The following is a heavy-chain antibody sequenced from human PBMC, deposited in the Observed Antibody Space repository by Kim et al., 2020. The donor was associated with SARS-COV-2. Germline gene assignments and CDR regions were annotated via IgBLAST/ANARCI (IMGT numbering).Heavy chain of an antibody. J-gene: IGHJ4*02. V-gene: IGHV3-9*01. CDR2: ISWNSGSI. Sequence: GGSLRLSCAASGFTFDDYAMHWVRQAPGKGLEWVSGISWNSGSIGYADSVKGRFTISRDNAKNSLYLQMNSLRAEDTALYYCAKDGASVVGFDYWGQGTLVTVSS. CDR1: GFTFDDYA. CDR3: AKDGASVVGFDY. D-gene: IGHD3-22*01.